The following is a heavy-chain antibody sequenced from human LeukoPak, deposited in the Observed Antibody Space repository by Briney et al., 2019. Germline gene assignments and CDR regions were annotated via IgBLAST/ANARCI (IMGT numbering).Heavy chain of an antibody. V-gene: IGHV4-39*07. CDR3: ARDKTFEVVNYFDY. Sequence: SETLSLTCTVSGVSISSGSYYWGWIRQPPGKGLEWIGSVYYSGSTYYNPSLKSRITVSLDTSKNQFSLKLSSVTAADTAVYYCARDKTFEVVNYFDYWGQGTLVTVSS. D-gene: IGHD3-3*01. CDR2: VYYSGST. J-gene: IGHJ4*02. CDR1: GVSISSGSYY.